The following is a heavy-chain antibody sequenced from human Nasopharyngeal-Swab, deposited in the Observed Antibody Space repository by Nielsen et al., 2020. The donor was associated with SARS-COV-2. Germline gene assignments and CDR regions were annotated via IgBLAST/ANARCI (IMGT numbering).Heavy chain of an antibody. J-gene: IGHJ3*02. D-gene: IGHD2-2*01. V-gene: IGHV3-48*03. CDR3: ARDAYPGYI. CDR2: ISSSGSTI. CDR1: GFTFSSYE. Sequence: GGSLRLSCAASGFTFSSYEMNWVRQAPGKGLEWVSYISSSGSTIYYADSVRGRFTISRDNAKNSLYLQMNSLRAEDTAVYYCARDAYPGYIWGQETMVTVSS.